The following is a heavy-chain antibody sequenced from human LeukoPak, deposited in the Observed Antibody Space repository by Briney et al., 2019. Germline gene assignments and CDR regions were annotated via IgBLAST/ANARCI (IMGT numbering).Heavy chain of an antibody. V-gene: IGHV3-7*04. CDR3: ARAEYEPQDIVVVPAAKLFDY. CDR1: GFTFSSYW. Sequence: GGSLRLSCVVSGFTFSSYWMSWVRQAPGKGMEWVANMKEDGSEKYYVDSVKGRFTISRDNAKNSLYLQMNSLRAEDTAVYYCARAEYEPQDIVVVPAAKLFDYWGQGTLVTVSS. D-gene: IGHD2-2*01. J-gene: IGHJ4*02. CDR2: MKEDGSEK.